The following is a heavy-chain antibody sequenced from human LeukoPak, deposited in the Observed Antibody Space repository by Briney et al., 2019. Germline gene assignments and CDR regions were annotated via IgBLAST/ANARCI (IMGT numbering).Heavy chain of an antibody. CDR3: ARADRLDGAPYLIGP. CDR1: GYTFTDYY. CDR2: INPNSGVT. Sequence: ASVKVSCKTSGYTFTDYYMHWVRQAPGQGLEWLGWINPNSGVTSSAQKFQGRVTMTRDTSITTVYMEVRWLTSDDTAIYYCARADRLDGAPYLIGPWGQGTLVTVSS. V-gene: IGHV1-2*02. J-gene: IGHJ5*02. D-gene: IGHD2-21*01.